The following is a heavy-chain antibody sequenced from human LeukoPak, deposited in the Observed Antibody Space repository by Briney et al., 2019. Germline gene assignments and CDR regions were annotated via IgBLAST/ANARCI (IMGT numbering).Heavy chain of an antibody. J-gene: IGHJ4*02. CDR1: GGSINTNNYY. D-gene: IGHD6-19*01. CDR3: ARRPYSSGWYILGY. V-gene: IGHV4-39*07. CDR2: INHSGST. Sequence: SETLSLTCTVSGGSINTNNYYWGWIRQPPGKGLEWIGEINHSGSTNYNPSLKSRVTISVDTSKNQFSLKLSSVTAADTAVYYCARRPYSSGWYILGYWGQGTLVTVSS.